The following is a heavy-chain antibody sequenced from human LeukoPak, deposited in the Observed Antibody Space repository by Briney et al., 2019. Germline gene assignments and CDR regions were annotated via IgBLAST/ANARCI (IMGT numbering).Heavy chain of an antibody. Sequence: GGSLRLSCAASGFTVSSNLMSWVRQAPGRGLEWVSLIYSGGGTYHADSVKGRFTISRHNSKNTLYLQMNSLRAEDTAVYYCASGSPPDYWGQGTLVTVSS. D-gene: IGHD1-26*01. V-gene: IGHV3-53*01. CDR2: IYSGGGT. CDR3: ASGSPPDY. CDR1: GFTVSSNL. J-gene: IGHJ4*02.